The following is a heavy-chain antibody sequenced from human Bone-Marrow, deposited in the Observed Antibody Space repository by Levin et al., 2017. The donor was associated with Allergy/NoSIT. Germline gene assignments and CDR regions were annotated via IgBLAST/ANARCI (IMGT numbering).Heavy chain of an antibody. CDR3: ARDPVAAPAGGWYFDL. V-gene: IGHV1-2*02. J-gene: IGHJ2*01. D-gene: IGHD2-2*01. Sequence: ASVKVSCKASGYVFSGYYIHWLRQAHGQGLEWMGWINPNRVATDSAQKFQGRVTLTVDTSTTTAYMELNNLKSDDTAVYYCARDPVAAPAGGWYFDLWGRGTLVTVSS. CDR2: INPNRVAT. CDR1: GYVFSGYY.